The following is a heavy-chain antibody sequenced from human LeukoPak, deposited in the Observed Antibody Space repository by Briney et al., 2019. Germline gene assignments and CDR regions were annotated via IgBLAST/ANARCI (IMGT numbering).Heavy chain of an antibody. CDR3: AREHMVRGVINR. CDR2: IYYDGST. J-gene: IGHJ4*02. D-gene: IGHD3-10*01. CDR1: GGSIRSYY. Sequence: PSETLSLTCTVSGGSIRSYYWSWIRQPPGKGLEWIGYIYYDGSTNYNPSLKSRVTISVDTSKNQFSLKLSSVTAADTAVYYCAREHMVRGVINRWGQGALVTVSS. V-gene: IGHV4-59*12.